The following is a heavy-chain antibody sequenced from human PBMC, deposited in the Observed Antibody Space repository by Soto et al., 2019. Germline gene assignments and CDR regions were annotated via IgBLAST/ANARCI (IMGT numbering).Heavy chain of an antibody. Sequence: PVGSLSLSFAPSGFNLSNYWVHWVRQAPGKGLVWVSRVNGDVSSSSYADSVKGRFSISRDNAKNTLFLQMNSLRVEDTAVYSCVRRDGELRAFDIWGQGIMVTVSS. V-gene: IGHV3-74*01. D-gene: IGHD3-10*01. CDR1: GFNLSNYW. J-gene: IGHJ3*02. CDR2: VNGDVSSS. CDR3: VRRDGELRAFDI.